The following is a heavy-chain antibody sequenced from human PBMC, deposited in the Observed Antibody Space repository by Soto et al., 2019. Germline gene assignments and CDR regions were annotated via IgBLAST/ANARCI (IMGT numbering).Heavy chain of an antibody. J-gene: IGHJ4*02. Sequence: QVQMVQSGAEVKKPGASVKVSCKTSGYTFITYGVTWVRQAPGQWLGWMGWISVYNGDTNYAQNLQGRVTMTPDTPTITAYMEQRSQRSDDTAVYYGASGGGVITSLKYQFWGQGNLVTVSS. D-gene: IGHD3-16*01. V-gene: IGHV1-18*01. CDR3: ASGGGVITSLKYQF. CDR2: ISVYNGDT. CDR1: GYTFITYG.